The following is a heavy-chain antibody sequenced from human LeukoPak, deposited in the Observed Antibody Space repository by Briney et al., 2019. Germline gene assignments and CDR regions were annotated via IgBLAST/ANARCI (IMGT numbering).Heavy chain of an antibody. CDR2: IYYSGST. Sequence: SETESLTCTVSGGSISSSGYYWSWIRQPPGKGLEWIGSIYYSGSTYYNPSLKSRVTISVDTSKNQFSLKLSSVTAADTAVYYCARVRGYSYGSDAFDIWGQGTMVTVSS. CDR3: ARVRGYSYGSDAFDI. CDR1: GGSISSSGYY. V-gene: IGHV4-39*07. D-gene: IGHD5-18*01. J-gene: IGHJ3*02.